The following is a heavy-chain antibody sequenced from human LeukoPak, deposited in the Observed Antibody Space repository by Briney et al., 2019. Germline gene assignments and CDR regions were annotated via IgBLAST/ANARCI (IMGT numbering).Heavy chain of an antibody. Sequence: PSETLSLTCTVSGGSISSSSYYWGWIRQPPGKGLEWIGSIYYSGSTYYNPSLKSRVTISVDTSKNQFSLKLSSVTAADTAVYYCARGARITIFGVVSNHFDYWGQGTLVTVSS. J-gene: IGHJ4*02. CDR1: GGSISSSSYY. CDR3: ARGARITIFGVVSNHFDY. V-gene: IGHV4-39*07. CDR2: IYYSGST. D-gene: IGHD3-3*01.